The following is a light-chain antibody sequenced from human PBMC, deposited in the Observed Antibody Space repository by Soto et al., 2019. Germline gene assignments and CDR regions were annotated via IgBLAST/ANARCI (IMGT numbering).Light chain of an antibody. J-gene: IGKJ1*01. Sequence: DIQMTQSPSTLSASVGDRVTITCRASQSISSWLAWYQQKPGKAPKLLIYDASSLESGVPSRFSGSGSGTEFTLTISSLQPDDFATDYCQQYNSYAGTFGQGTKVGIK. CDR1: QSISSW. CDR3: QQYNSYAGT. V-gene: IGKV1-5*01. CDR2: DAS.